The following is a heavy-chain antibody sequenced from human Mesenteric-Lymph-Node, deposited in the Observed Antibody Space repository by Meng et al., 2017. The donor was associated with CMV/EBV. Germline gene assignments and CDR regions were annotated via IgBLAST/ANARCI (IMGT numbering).Heavy chain of an antibody. D-gene: IGHD5-12*01. Sequence: SETLSLTCTVSGGSISSYYWSWIRQPPGRGLEWIGYIYNSGITNYNPSLKSRVTISIDTPKNQFSLKLTSVTAADTAVYYCARSGTYHLNFDYWGQGTLVTVSS. J-gene: IGHJ4*02. V-gene: IGHV4-59*01. CDR2: IYNSGIT. CDR3: ARSGTYHLNFDY. CDR1: GGSISSYY.